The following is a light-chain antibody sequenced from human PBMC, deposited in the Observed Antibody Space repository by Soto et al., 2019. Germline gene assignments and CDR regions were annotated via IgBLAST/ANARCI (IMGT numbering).Light chain of an antibody. CDR1: QGITNY. V-gene: IGKV1-33*01. Sequence: DIHMTQSPSSLSASVGYRFTITYQASQGITNYLNWYQQKPGKAPKLLIYGASNLETGVPSRLSGSGSGTDFTFTISSLQAEDIATYFCQQYDSVFTFGQGTRLEIK. CDR2: GAS. J-gene: IGKJ5*01. CDR3: QQYDSVFT.